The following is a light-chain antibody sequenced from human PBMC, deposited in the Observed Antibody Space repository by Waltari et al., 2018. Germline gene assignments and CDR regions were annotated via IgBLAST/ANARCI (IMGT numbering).Light chain of an antibody. V-gene: IGKV1-12*01. CDR1: ESISSW. CDR3: QQANSFPLT. J-gene: IGKJ4*01. CDR2: TAS. Sequence: ETQMTQSPSTLSASAGDRVTITCRASESISSWLAWYQQKPGRAPKLLIYTASTLHIGVPPRFSGSGSGTHFTLTISSLQPEDFATYYCQQANSFPLTFAGGTKVDI.